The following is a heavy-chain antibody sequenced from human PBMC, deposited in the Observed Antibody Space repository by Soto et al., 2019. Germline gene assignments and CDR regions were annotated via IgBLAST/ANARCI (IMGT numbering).Heavy chain of an antibody. D-gene: IGHD5-18*01. J-gene: IGHJ6*02. CDR3: ARDLVDTAMVPYYYYYGMDV. Sequence: GASVKVSCKASGGTFSSYAISWVRQAPGQGLEWMGGIIPIFGTANYAQKFQGRVTITADESTSTAYMELSSLRSEDTAVYYCARDLVDTAMVPYYYYYGMDVWGQGTTVTVSS. CDR1: GGTFSSYA. V-gene: IGHV1-69*13. CDR2: IIPIFGTA.